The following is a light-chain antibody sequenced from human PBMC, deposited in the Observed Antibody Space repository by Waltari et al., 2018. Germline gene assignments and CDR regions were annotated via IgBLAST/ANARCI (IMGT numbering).Light chain of an antibody. V-gene: IGLV1-44*01. Sequence: QSVVTQPPSASGAPGQSVTISCSGRGPNFGSHSVNWYQQLPGTAPKLLIYSNNQWPSGVPDRFSGSKSGTSASLAISGLQSEDEADYYCAAWDDSLNGVVFGGGTKLTVL. CDR1: GPNFGSHS. CDR3: AAWDDSLNGVV. J-gene: IGLJ2*01. CDR2: SNN.